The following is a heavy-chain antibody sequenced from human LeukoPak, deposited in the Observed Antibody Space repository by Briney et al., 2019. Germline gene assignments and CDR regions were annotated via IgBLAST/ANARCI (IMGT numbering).Heavy chain of an antibody. CDR3: ARHMVRGAILDY. D-gene: IGHD3-10*01. J-gene: IGHJ4*02. CDR2: VYYSGST. V-gene: IGHV4-61*01. Sequence: PSETLSLTCTVSGVSVSSGSYYWSWIRQPPGKGLEWIAYVYYSGSTNYNPSLKSRVTVSVDTSKNQFSLKLSSVTAADTAMYYCARHMVRGAILDYWGQGTLVTVSS. CDR1: GVSVSSGSYY.